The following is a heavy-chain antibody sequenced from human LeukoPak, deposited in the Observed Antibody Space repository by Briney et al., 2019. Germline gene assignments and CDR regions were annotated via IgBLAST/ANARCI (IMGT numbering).Heavy chain of an antibody. CDR3: ARSEGSLVY. Sequence: GGSLRLSCATSGFNFNNFYMNWVRQAPGKGLEWVSYISSSSSTIYYADSVKGRFTISRDNAKNSLYLQMNSLRAEDTAVYYCARSEGSLVYWGQGTLVTVSS. V-gene: IGHV3-48*01. J-gene: IGHJ4*02. CDR1: GFNFNNFY. D-gene: IGHD3-10*01. CDR2: ISSSSSTI.